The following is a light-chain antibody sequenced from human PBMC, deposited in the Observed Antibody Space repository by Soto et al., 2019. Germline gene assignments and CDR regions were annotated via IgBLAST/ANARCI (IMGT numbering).Light chain of an antibody. CDR3: QQLYSHPLT. J-gene: IGKJ4*01. Sequence: IQLTQSPSSLSASVGDRVTITCRASQGITSYLAWYQQRPGKAPGLLIYSASTLQSGVPPRFSGSGYGTDFSLTISNLQPEDFATYYCQQLYSHPLTFGGGTKVEIK. CDR2: SAS. CDR1: QGITSY. V-gene: IGKV1-9*01.